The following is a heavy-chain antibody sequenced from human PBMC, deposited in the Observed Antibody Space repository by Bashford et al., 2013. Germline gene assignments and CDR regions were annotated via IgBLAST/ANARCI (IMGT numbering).Heavy chain of an antibody. Sequence: GGSLRLSCAASGFTFSSYDMHWVRQATGKGLEWVSAIGTAGDTYYPGSVKGRFTISRENAKNSLYLQMNSLRAGDTAVYYCARGRSYGGNPEAFDIWGQGTMVTVSS. CDR3: ARGRSYGGNPEAFDI. CDR2: IGTAGDT. CDR1: GFTFSSYD. D-gene: IGHD4-23*01. J-gene: IGHJ3*02. V-gene: IGHV3-13*01.